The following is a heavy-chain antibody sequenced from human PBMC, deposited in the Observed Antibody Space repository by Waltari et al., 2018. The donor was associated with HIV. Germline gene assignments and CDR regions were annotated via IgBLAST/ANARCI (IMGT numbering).Heavy chain of an antibody. J-gene: IGHJ2*01. V-gene: IGHV3-74*01. Sequence: EVQLVESGGGLVQPGGSLRPSCAASGFTFSNHWMHWVRQAPGKGLVWVSHIKSDGSDITYADSVKGRFTISRDNAKNTLYLQMTSLRAEDTAVYYCADPFADLDLWGRGTLVTVSS. CDR1: GFTFSNHW. CDR3: ADPFADLDL. CDR2: IKSDGSDI.